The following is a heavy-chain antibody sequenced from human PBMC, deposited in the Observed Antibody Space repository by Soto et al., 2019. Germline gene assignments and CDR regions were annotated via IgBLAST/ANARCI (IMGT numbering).Heavy chain of an antibody. CDR2: IIPIFGTA. Sequence: QVQLVQSGAEVKKPGSSVKVSCKASGGTFSSNAINWVRQAPGQGLEWMGGIIPIFGTANYAQKFQGRVTITADKSTNTAYMELRSLRSEDTAVYYCASSPPPTVTMYSRYFDLWGRGTLVTVSS. D-gene: IGHD4-17*01. CDR3: ASSPPPTVTMYSRYFDL. V-gene: IGHV1-69*14. CDR1: GGTFSSNA. J-gene: IGHJ2*01.